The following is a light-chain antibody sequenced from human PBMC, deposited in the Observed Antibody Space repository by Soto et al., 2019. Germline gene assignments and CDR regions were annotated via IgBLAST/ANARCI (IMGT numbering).Light chain of an antibody. CDR1: QTVIRNY. Sequence: EIVMTQSPATLSVSPGERANLSCRASQTVIRNYLAWHQQKPGQTPRLLVYGASSGATGIPDRFSGSGSGTDFTLTISRLEPEDFAVYYCQQHGTSPITFGQGTRLEN. CDR3: QQHGTSPIT. V-gene: IGKV3-20*01. J-gene: IGKJ5*01. CDR2: GAS.